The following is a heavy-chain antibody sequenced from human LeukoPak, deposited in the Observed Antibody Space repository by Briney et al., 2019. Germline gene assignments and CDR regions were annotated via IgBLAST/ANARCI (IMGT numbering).Heavy chain of an antibody. D-gene: IGHD6-19*01. CDR1: GFTFTSEA. CDR2: ISDSGRTT. Sequence: GGSLRLSCAASGFTFTSEAMTWVRQAPGMGLEWVSSISDSGRTTYYADSVKGRFTISRDNSKNTVYLQMNSLRAEDTALYYCAKGLGFLPQFDYWGQGTLAAVSS. J-gene: IGHJ4*02. V-gene: IGHV3-23*01. CDR3: AKGLGFLPQFDY.